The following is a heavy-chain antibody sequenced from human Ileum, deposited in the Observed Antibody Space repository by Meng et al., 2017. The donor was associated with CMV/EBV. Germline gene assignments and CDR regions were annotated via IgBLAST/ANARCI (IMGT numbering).Heavy chain of an antibody. CDR1: GGSITSGNYY. CDR3: VRQVVAASFDY. CDR2: IYYSGSP. V-gene: IGHV4-30-4*08. J-gene: IGHJ4*02. D-gene: IGHD2-15*01. Sequence: QSRLQESVSWLVTPSPTLSLTCTVSGGSITSGNYYWIWARQAPGRGLEWIGYIYYSGSPYYKPSLKSRVTISLDTSKNQFSLNLRSVTATDSAVYYCVRQVVAASFDYWGQGALVTVSS.